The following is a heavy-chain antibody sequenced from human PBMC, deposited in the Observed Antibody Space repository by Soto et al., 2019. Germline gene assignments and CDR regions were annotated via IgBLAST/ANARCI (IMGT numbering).Heavy chain of an antibody. V-gene: IGHV2-26*01. CDR1: GLSISDSEMG. CDR2: IDSSGEK. CDR3: ARRHLAVAVSPWFDP. Sequence: QVTLKESGPVLVKPTETLTLRCTVSGLSISDSEMGVSWIRQPPGKALEWLAHIDSSGEKAYRTFLKSRLTVSKDTSKSQIVLIMTTMDPADTGTYYCARRHLAVAVSPWFDPWGQGILVTVSS. J-gene: IGHJ5*02. D-gene: IGHD6-19*01.